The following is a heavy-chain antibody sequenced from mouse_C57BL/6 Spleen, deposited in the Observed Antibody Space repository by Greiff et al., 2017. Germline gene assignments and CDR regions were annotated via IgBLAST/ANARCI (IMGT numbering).Heavy chain of an antibody. J-gene: IGHJ4*01. CDR2: IRSKSNNYAT. D-gene: IGHD3-2*02. CDR3: VRQGSGYVMDY. V-gene: IGHV10-1*01. CDR1: GFSFNTYA. Sequence: EVHLVESGGGLVQPKGSLKLSCAASGFSFNTYAMNWVRQAPGKGLEWVARIRSKSNNYATYYADSVKDRFTISRDDSESMLYLQMNNLKTEDTAMYYCVRQGSGYVMDYWGQGTSVTVSS.